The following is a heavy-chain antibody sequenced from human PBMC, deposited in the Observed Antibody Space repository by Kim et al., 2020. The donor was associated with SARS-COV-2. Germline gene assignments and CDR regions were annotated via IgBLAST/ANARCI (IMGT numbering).Heavy chain of an antibody. CDR3: VKDRGYSGGFDY. CDR1: GFTFSSAA. J-gene: IGHJ4*02. Sequence: GGSLRLSCAASGFTFSSAAMNWVRQAPGKGLEWVSIISASGGSTNYADSVKGRFTVSRDKSENTLYQQMNSLRAEDTAVYYCVKDRGYSGGFDYWGQGTLVTVSS. CDR2: ISASGGST. V-gene: IGHV3-23*01. D-gene: IGHD5-12*01.